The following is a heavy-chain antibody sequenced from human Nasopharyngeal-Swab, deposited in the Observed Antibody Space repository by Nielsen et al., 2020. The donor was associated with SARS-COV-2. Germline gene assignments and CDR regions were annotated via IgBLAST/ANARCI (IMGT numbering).Heavy chain of an antibody. D-gene: IGHD2-21*02. CDR1: GKPLGSYY. CDR3: ARKYCNGDCYFDY. J-gene: IGHJ4*02. Sequence: SETLSLTCAVYGKPLGSYYRTWIRQSPTKGLEWIGQILHSGSTTKYNPSLKNRVTISVDKSKNQFSLTLNSVIAADTGVYYCARKYCNGDCYFDYWGQGTLVTVSS. CDR2: ILHSGST. V-gene: IGHV4-34*12.